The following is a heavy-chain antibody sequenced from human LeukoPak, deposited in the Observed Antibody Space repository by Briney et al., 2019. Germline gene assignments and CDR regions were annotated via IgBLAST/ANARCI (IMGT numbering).Heavy chain of an antibody. D-gene: IGHD2-15*01. V-gene: IGHV3-21*01. J-gene: IGHJ5*02. Sequence: GGSLRLSCAASGFSLSRSNMNWVRQAPGKGLEWVSFISTSSNYIHYADSVKGRFTVSRHNVKNSLFLQMNNLRVEDTAVYYCARDGGGSRFYNWFDAWGQGTLVTVSS. CDR2: ISTSSNYI. CDR1: GFSLSRSN. CDR3: ARDGGGSRFYNWFDA.